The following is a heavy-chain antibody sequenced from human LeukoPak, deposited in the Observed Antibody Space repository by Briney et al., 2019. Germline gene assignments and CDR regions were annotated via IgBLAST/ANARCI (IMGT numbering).Heavy chain of an antibody. J-gene: IGHJ4*02. CDR2: IIPIFGTA. V-gene: IGHV1-69*13. D-gene: IGHD4-23*01. CDR1: GGTFSSYA. Sequence: SVKVSCKASGGTFSSYAISWVRQAPGQGLEWMGGIIPIFGTANYAQKFQGRVTITADESTSTAHMELSSLRSEDTAVYYCALIATVVTPINGSVDYWGQGTLVTVS. CDR3: ALIATVVTPINGSVDY.